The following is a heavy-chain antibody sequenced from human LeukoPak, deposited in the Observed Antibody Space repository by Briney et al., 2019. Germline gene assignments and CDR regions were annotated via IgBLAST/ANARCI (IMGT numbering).Heavy chain of an antibody. Sequence: SVKVSCKASGGTFSSYAISWVRQAPGQGLEWMGGIIPIFGTANYAQKFQGRVTITTDESTSTAYMELSSLRSEDTAVYYCARDLSTTIFGVVIPEGAFDIWGQGTMVTVSS. CDR3: ARDLSTTIFGVVIPEGAFDI. CDR2: IIPIFGTA. CDR1: GGTFSSYA. D-gene: IGHD3-3*01. V-gene: IGHV1-69*05. J-gene: IGHJ3*02.